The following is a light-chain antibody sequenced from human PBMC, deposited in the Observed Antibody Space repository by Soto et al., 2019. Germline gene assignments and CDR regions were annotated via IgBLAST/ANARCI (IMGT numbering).Light chain of an antibody. V-gene: IGKV1-33*01. Sequence: DFQMAPYPSSLSAPVGDRVSNTCRASQSISSSLNWYQQKPGKAPKLLIYGASNSDTGVPSRFTGSGSGTDFTFTIASLQSDDVATYYCQQYASLPITFGQGTRLEIK. CDR1: QSISSS. CDR2: GAS. J-gene: IGKJ5*01. CDR3: QQYASLPIT.